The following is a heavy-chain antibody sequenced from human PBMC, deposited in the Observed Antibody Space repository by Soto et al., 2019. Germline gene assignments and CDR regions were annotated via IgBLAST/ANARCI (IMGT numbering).Heavy chain of an antibody. D-gene: IGHD3-22*01. V-gene: IGHV4-39*07. Sequence: SETLSLTCTVSGGSIINDTHSWGWIRQTPGKGLEWIATIFHSGSTYYNPSLKSRVAISLDTSKNQFSLTLSSVTAADTAVYYCARDDYYDRPAIDIWGQGTMVTVSS. CDR1: GGSIINDTHS. CDR3: ARDDYYDRPAIDI. J-gene: IGHJ3*02. CDR2: IFHSGST.